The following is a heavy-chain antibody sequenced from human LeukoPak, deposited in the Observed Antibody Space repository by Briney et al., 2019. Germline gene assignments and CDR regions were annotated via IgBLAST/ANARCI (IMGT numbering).Heavy chain of an antibody. Sequence: PSETLSLTCTVSGGSISSYYWSWIRQPPGKGLEWIGYIYYSGSTSYNPSLKSRVTISVDTSKNQFSLKLSSVTAADTAVFYCVRANYYDTSGYSRGAFDIWGQGTMVTVSS. V-gene: IGHV4-59*08. CDR2: IYYSGST. CDR1: GGSISSYY. J-gene: IGHJ3*02. CDR3: VRANYYDTSGYSRGAFDI. D-gene: IGHD3-22*01.